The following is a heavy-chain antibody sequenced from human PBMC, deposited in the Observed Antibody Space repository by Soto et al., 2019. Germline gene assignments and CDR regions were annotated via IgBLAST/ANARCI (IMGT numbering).Heavy chain of an antibody. CDR1: GFTFSRYG. CDR3: AKHTTYYYDSSGFIRFDWFDP. D-gene: IGHD3-22*01. CDR2: ISYDGSNK. J-gene: IGHJ5*02. V-gene: IGHV3-30*18. Sequence: QVQLVESGGGVVQPGRSLRLSCAASGFTFSRYGMHWVRQAPGKGLEWVAVISYDGSNKYYADSVKGRFTIARDNSENTMYLQMNSLRAEDTAVYYCAKHTTYYYDSSGFIRFDWFDPWGQGTLVTVSS.